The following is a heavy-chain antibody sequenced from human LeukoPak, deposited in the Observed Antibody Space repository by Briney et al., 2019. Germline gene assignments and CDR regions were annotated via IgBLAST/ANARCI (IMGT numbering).Heavy chain of an antibody. CDR3: ARGRYSSSWSDY. CDR1: GGSFSGYY. Sequence: SETLSLTCAVYGGSFSGYYWSWIRQPPGKGLEWIGEINHSGSTNYNPSLKSRVTISVDTSKNQFSLQLSSVTAADTAVCYCARGRYSSSWSDYWGQGTLVTVSS. D-gene: IGHD6-13*01. V-gene: IGHV4-34*01. CDR2: INHSGST. J-gene: IGHJ4*02.